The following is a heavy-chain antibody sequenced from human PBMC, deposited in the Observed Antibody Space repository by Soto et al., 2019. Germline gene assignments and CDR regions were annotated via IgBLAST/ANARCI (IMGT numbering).Heavy chain of an antibody. V-gene: IGHV1-69*04. Sequence: SVKVSCKASGGTFSSYTISWVRQAPGQGLEWMGRIIPILGIANYAQKFQGRVTITADKSTSTAYMELSSLRSEDTAVYYCAREIQLIAAAGNNWFDPWGQGTLVTVSS. CDR3: AREIQLIAAAGNNWFDP. CDR1: GGTFSSYT. CDR2: IIPILGIA. D-gene: IGHD6-13*01. J-gene: IGHJ5*02.